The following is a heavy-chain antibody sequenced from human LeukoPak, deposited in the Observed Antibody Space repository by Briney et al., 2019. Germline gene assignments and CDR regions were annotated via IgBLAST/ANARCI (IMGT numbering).Heavy chain of an antibody. V-gene: IGHV4-59*01. J-gene: IGHJ4*02. CDR2: IYYSGST. CDR1: GGSISSYY. Sequence: SETLSLTCTVSGGSISSYYWSWIRQPPGKGLEWIGYIYYSGSTNYNPSLKSRVTISVDTSKNQLSLQLTSVTAADTAVYYCARGVNSSPGYYFDFWGQGTLVTVSS. CDR3: ARGVNSSPGYYFDF. D-gene: IGHD6-13*01.